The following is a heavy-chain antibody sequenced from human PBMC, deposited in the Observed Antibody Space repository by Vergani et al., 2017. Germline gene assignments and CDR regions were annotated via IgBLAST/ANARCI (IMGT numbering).Heavy chain of an antibody. Sequence: DVQLVESGGDLVQPGGSLRLSCAASGFTFSSYSMNWVRQAPGKGLEWISYISTTSDTIYYADSVSGRFTISRDNAKNSLYLEMNSLRVEDTAVYYCAKVGRSEVAGTFGAFDIWGQGTMVTVSS. CDR1: GFTFSSYS. CDR3: AKVGRSEVAGTFGAFDI. CDR2: ISTTSDTI. V-gene: IGHV3-48*01. J-gene: IGHJ3*02. D-gene: IGHD6-19*01.